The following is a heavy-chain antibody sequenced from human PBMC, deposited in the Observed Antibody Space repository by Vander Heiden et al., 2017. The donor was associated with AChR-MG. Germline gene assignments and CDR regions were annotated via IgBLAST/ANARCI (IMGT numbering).Heavy chain of an antibody. CDR1: GCSISRYY. Sequence: QVQLQESGPGLVKPSETLSLTCTVSGCSISRYYWSWSRQPPGKGLEWIGYIYYSGSTNYNPSLKSRVTISVDTSKNQFSLKLSSVTAADTAVYYCARVASAELRYYYYMDVWGKGTTVTVSS. CDR2: IYYSGST. D-gene: IGHD1-26*01. V-gene: IGHV4-59*01. CDR3: ARVASAELRYYYYMDV. J-gene: IGHJ6*03.